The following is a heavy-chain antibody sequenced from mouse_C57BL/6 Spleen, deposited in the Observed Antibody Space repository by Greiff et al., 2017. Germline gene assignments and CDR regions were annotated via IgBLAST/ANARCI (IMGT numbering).Heavy chain of an antibody. CDR1: GFSLTSYG. Sequence: QVQLKEPGPGLVQPSQSLSITCTVSGFSLTSYGVHWVRQSPGKGLEWLGVIWRGGSTDYNAPFISSLSISKDKSKSKVFFKMNSLQADDTAIYYCASLLNYAMDTGGQGTSDTVAS. CDR3: ASLLNYAMDT. V-gene: IGHV2-2*01. CDR2: IWRGGST. D-gene: IGHD2-1*01. J-gene: IGHJ4*01.